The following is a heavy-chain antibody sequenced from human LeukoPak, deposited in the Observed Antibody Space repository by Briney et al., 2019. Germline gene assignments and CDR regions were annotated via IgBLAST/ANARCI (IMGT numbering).Heavy chain of an antibody. D-gene: IGHD1-1*01. Sequence: SETLSLTCAVSGYSISSGYYWGWIRQPPGKGLEWIGSIYHSGSTYYNPSLKSRVTISVDTSKNQFSLKLSSVTAADTAVYYCARAPDWNDPFDYWGQGTLVTVSS. CDR3: ARAPDWNDPFDY. CDR1: GYSISSGYY. V-gene: IGHV4-38-2*01. CDR2: IYHSGST. J-gene: IGHJ4*02.